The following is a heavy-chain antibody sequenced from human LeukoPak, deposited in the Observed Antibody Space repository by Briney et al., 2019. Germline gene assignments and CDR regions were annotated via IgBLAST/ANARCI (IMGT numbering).Heavy chain of an antibody. J-gene: IGHJ2*01. CDR1: GGSISSGGYY. CDR2: IYHSGST. Sequence: SQTLSLTCTVSGGSISSGGYYWSWIRQPPGKGLEWIGYIYHSGSTYYNPSLKSRVTISVDKSKNQFSLKLSSVTAADTAVYYCAGLGMSGWYFDLWGRGTLVTVSS. CDR3: AGLGMSGWYFDL. V-gene: IGHV4-30-2*01. D-gene: IGHD7-27*01.